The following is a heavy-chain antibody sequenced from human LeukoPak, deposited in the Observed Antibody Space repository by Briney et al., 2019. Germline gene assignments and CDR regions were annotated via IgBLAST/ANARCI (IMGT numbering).Heavy chain of an antibody. Sequence: SETLSLTYTVSGGSISSGGYYWSWIRQHPGKGLEWIGYIYYSGSTYYNPSLKSRVTISVDTSKNQFSLKLSSVTAADTAVYYCARAITMVRGVIIGWFDPWGQGTLVTVSS. CDR1: GGSISSGGYY. CDR2: IYYSGST. V-gene: IGHV4-31*03. CDR3: ARAITMVRGVIIGWFDP. J-gene: IGHJ5*02. D-gene: IGHD3-10*01.